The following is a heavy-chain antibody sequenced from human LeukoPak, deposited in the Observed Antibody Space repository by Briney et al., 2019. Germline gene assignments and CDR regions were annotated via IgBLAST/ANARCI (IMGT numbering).Heavy chain of an antibody. CDR1: GFTFSSYA. J-gene: IGHJ4*02. CDR3: ARRGSGTYSVDQ. D-gene: IGHD3-10*01. Sequence: GGSLRLSCEASGFTFSSYAMHWVRQAPGKGLEWVAVMSYDGSDKYYADSVKGRFTISRDNSKNTLYLQMNSLRAEDTAVYYCARRGSGTYSVDQWGQGTLVTVSS. V-gene: IGHV3-30*03. CDR2: MSYDGSDK.